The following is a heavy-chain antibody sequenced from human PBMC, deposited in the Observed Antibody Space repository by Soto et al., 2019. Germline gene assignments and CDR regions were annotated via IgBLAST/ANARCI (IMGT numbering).Heavy chain of an antibody. D-gene: IGHD6-13*01. J-gene: IGHJ4*02. CDR1: GFTFSDVY. CDR3: ERVGSTSAAGVFDY. Sequence: GGSLRLSCAASGFTFSDVYMSWIRQAPGKGLEWVSYISSSGSHTPSGDSVKGRFTISRDNAKKSVYLQMNSLRAEDTAVYSCERVGSTSAAGVFDYWGQGTLVTVCS. CDR2: ISSSGSHT. V-gene: IGHV3-11*06.